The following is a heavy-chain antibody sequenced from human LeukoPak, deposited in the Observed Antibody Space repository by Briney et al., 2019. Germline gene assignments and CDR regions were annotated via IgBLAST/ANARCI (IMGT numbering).Heavy chain of an antibody. J-gene: IGHJ4*02. Sequence: ANYAQKFQGRVTITADESTSTAYMELSSLRSEDTAVYYCARRLPGYCSGGSCYSYDYFDYWGQGTLVTVSS. CDR3: ARRLPGYCSGGSCYSYDYFDY. D-gene: IGHD2-15*01. CDR2: A. V-gene: IGHV1-69*01.